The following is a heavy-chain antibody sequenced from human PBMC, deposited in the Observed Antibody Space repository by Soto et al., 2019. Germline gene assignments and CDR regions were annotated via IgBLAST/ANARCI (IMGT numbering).Heavy chain of an antibody. CDR3: ARDQGYTSYDFWSGYYGSYFDY. J-gene: IGHJ4*02. V-gene: IGHV1-2*02. Sequence: QVQLVQSGAEVKKPGASVKVSCMASGYTFTGYYMHWVRQAPGQGLEWMGWINPNSGGTNYAQKFQGRVTMTRDTSISTAYMELSRLRSDDTAVYYCARDQGYTSYDFWSGYYGSYFDYWGQGTLVTVSS. CDR2: INPNSGGT. CDR1: GYTFTGYY. D-gene: IGHD3-3*01.